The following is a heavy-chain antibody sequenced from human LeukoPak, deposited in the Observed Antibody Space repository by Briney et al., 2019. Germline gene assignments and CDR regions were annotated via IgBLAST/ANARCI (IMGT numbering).Heavy chain of an antibody. Sequence: SVKVFCKASGGTFSSYAISWVRQAPGQGLEWMGGIIPIFGTANYAQKFQGRVTITADESTSTAYMELSSLRSEDTAVYYCARAPTHSGYDPYYFDYWGQGTLVTVSS. J-gene: IGHJ4*02. D-gene: IGHD5-12*01. CDR2: IIPIFGTA. V-gene: IGHV1-69*13. CDR1: GGTFSSYA. CDR3: ARAPTHSGYDPYYFDY.